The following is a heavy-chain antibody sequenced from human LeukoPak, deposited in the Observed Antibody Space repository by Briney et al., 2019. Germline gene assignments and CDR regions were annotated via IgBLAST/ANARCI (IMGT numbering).Heavy chain of an antibody. J-gene: IGHJ4*02. CDR3: ARGADIVATVSDY. Sequence: ASVKVSCKASGYTFTSYDINWVRQATGQGLEWMGWMNPNSGNTGYAQKFQGRVTMTRNTSISTAYMELSSQRSEDTAVYYCARGADIVATVSDYWGQGTLVTVSS. V-gene: IGHV1-8*01. D-gene: IGHD5-12*01. CDR1: GYTFTSYD. CDR2: MNPNSGNT.